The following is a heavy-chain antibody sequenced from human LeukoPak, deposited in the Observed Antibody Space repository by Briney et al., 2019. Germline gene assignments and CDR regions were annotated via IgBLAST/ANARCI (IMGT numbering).Heavy chain of an antibody. V-gene: IGHV1-2*02. CDR2: INPNSGGT. Sequence: GASVKVSCKASGYTFTDYYMHWVRQAPGQGLESMGWINPNSGGTNYAQKFQGRVTMTRHTSISTAYMELRSLRSDDTAVYYCARLDEYSSSWYSGMDVWGQGTTVTVSS. CDR3: ARLDEYSSSWYSGMDV. D-gene: IGHD6-13*01. J-gene: IGHJ6*02. CDR1: GYTFTDYY.